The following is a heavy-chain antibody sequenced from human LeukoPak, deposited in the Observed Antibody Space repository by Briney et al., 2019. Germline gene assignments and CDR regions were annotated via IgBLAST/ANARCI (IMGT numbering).Heavy chain of an antibody. CDR2: ISSSGSTI. Sequence: GGSLRLSCAASGFTFSDYYMSWIRQAPGKGLEWVSYISSSGSTIYYADSVKGRFTISRDNAKNSLYLQMNSLRAEDTAVYYCAKDQSEDRTYYYDSSGQEVGDYWGQGTLVTVSS. CDR3: AKDQSEDRTYYYDSSGQEVGDY. CDR1: GFTFSDYY. V-gene: IGHV3-11*01. J-gene: IGHJ4*02. D-gene: IGHD3-22*01.